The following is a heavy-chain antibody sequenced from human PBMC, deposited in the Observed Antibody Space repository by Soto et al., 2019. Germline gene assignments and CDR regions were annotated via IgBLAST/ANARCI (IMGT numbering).Heavy chain of an antibody. Sequence: SETLSLTCTVSGGSISSGDYYWSWIRQPPGKGLEWIGYIYYSGSTYYNLSLKSRVTISVDTSKNQFSLKLSSVTAADTAVYYCASMTGGNFDYWGQGTLVTVSS. J-gene: IGHJ4*02. CDR2: IYYSGST. V-gene: IGHV4-30-4*01. CDR3: ASMTGGNFDY. CDR1: GGSISSGDYY. D-gene: IGHD2-8*02.